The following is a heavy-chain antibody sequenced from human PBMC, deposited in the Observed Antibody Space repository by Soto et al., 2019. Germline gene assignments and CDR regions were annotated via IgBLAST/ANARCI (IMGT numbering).Heavy chain of an antibody. V-gene: IGHV1-3*01. CDR2: INAGNGNT. Sequence: QVQLVQSGAEVKKPGASVKVSCKASGYTFTSYAMHWVRQAPGQRLEWMGWINAGNGNTKYSQKFRGRVTITRDTSASTAYMELSSLRSEDTAVYYCARARYFDWSTDYWGQGTLVTVSS. CDR1: GYTFTSYA. CDR3: ARARYFDWSTDY. D-gene: IGHD3-9*01. J-gene: IGHJ4*02.